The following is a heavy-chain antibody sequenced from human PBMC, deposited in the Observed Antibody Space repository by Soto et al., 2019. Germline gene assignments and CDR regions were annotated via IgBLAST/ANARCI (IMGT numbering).Heavy chain of an antibody. Sequence: ASVKVPCKASGYTFTSYAMHWVRQAPGQRLEWMGWINAGNGNTKYSQKFQGRVTITRDTSASTAYMELSSLRSEDTAVYYCARGSCSGGSCYWGQGTLVTVSS. CDR2: INAGNGNT. D-gene: IGHD2-15*01. J-gene: IGHJ4*02. CDR1: GYTFTSYA. CDR3: ARGSCSGGSCY. V-gene: IGHV1-3*01.